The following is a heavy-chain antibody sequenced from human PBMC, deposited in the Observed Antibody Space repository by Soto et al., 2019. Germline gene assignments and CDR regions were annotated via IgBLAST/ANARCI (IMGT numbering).Heavy chain of an antibody. CDR1: GGSIISGDYY. CDR2: IYYSGST. J-gene: IGHJ4*02. D-gene: IGHD5-12*01. V-gene: IGHV4-30-4*01. CDR3: ARWLGYGPHFDY. Sequence: PSEILSLTCTVSGGSIISGDYYWSWIRQPPGKGLEWIGYIYYSGSTYYNPSLKSRVTISVDTSKNQFSLKLSSVTAADTAVYYCARWLGYGPHFDYWGQGTLVTVSS.